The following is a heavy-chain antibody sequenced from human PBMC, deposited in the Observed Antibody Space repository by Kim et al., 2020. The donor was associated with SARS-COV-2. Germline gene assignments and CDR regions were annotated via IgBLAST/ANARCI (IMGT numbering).Heavy chain of an antibody. J-gene: IGHJ6*02. D-gene: IGHD6-13*01. CDR2: IYYSGST. CDR1: GGSISSYY. V-gene: IGHV4-59*01. CDR3: ARGNSSSWLSSDLYYYGMDV. Sequence: SETLSLTCTVSGGSISSYYWSWIRQPPGKGLEWIGYIYYSGSTNYNPSLKSRVTISVDTSKNQFSLKLSSVTAADTAVYYCARGNSSSWLSSDLYYYGMDVWGQGTTVTVSS.